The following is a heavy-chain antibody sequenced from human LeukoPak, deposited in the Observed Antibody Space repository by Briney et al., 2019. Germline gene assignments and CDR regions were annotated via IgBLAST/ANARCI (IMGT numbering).Heavy chain of an antibody. Sequence: SETLSLTCAVSGGSISSGGYSWSWIRQPPGKGLEWIGEINHSGSTNYNPSLKSRVTISVDTSKNQFSLKLSSVTAADTAVYYCARLAGGQQLVLSSRVAVRTKYFQHWGQGTLVTVSS. V-gene: IGHV4-30-2*01. D-gene: IGHD6-13*01. CDR1: GGSISSGGYS. CDR2: INHSGST. CDR3: ARLAGGQQLVLSSRVAVRTKYFQH. J-gene: IGHJ1*01.